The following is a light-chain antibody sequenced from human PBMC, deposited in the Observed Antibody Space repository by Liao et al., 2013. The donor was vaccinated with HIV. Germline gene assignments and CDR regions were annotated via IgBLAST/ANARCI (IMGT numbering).Light chain of an antibody. CDR1: NIGSKS. CDR2: QDS. Sequence: SYVLTQPPSVSVAPGKTATITCGGNNIGSKSVHWYQQKPGQAPVLVIYQDSKRPSGIPERFSGSNSGNTATLTISGTQAMDEADYYCQAWDSSTAVFGGGTKLTVL. J-gene: IGLJ2*01. CDR3: QAWDSSTAV. V-gene: IGLV3-21*01.